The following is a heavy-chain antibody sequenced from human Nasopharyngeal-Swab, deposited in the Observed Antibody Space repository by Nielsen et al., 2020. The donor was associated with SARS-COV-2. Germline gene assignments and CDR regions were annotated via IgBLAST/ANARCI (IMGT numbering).Heavy chain of an antibody. J-gene: IGHJ4*02. V-gene: IGHV4-39*01. CDR3: ARRGYGSGSSKYYFDY. D-gene: IGHD3-10*01. Sequence: SETLSLTCTASGGSISSSSYYWGWIRQPPGKGLEWIGSIYYSGSTYYNPSLKSRVTISVDTSKNQFSLKLSSVTAADTAVYYCARRGYGSGSSKYYFDYWGQGTLVTVSS. CDR1: GGSISSSSYY. CDR2: IYYSGST.